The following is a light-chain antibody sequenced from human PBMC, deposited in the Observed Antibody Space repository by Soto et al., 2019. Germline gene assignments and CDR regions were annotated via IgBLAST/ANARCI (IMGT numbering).Light chain of an antibody. CDR1: QDIRTS. CDR3: QQVNGYPFT. V-gene: IGKV1-9*01. CDR2: AAS. Sequence: IQLTQSTYFLSASVGDTVTITCRASQDIRTSLAWYQQKPGMAPKLLIYAASTLHSGVPSRFSGSGSATDFTLTISGLQPEDFATYSCQQVNGYPFTFGGVINVDNK. J-gene: IGKJ4*01.